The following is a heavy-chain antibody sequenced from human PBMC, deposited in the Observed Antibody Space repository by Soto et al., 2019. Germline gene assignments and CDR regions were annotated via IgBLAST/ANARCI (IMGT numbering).Heavy chain of an antibody. CDR3: AADGGDLWSGYYTACYYYGMDV. CDR2: IVVGSGNT. CDR1: GFTFTSSA. J-gene: IGHJ6*02. Sequence: SVKVSCKASGFTFTSSAVQWVRQARGQRLEWIGWIVVGSGNTNYAQKFQERVTITRDMSTSTAYMELSSLRSEDTAVYYCAADGGDLWSGYYTACYYYGMDVRGQGTTVTVSS. D-gene: IGHD3-3*01. V-gene: IGHV1-58*01.